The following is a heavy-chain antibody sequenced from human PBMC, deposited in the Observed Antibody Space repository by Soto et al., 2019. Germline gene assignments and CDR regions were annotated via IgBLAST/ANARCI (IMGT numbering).Heavy chain of an antibody. CDR2: IYFSGRT. Sequence: SETLSLSCTVSGDSFSSGEYYWTWIRQPPGKGLEWVGHIYFSGRTNNIPSLESRVTISLDTSKNQFSLKLTYVTAADTAVYYCASVQSDTYMIYCSDPWGQGTMVTVSS. D-gene: IGHD3-16*01. J-gene: IGHJ5*02. CDR3: ASVQSDTYMIYCSDP. CDR1: GDSFSSGEYY. V-gene: IGHV4-61*08.